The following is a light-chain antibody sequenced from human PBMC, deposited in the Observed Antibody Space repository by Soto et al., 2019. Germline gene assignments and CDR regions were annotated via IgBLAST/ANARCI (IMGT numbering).Light chain of an antibody. CDR3: QQYNNWPET. J-gene: IGKJ1*01. CDR1: QSVSSN. CDR2: GAS. V-gene: IGKV3-15*01. Sequence: EIVMTQSPATLSVSPGKRGTLSCRARQSVSSNLAWYQQRPGQAPRLLIYGASTRATGIPARFSGSGSGTEFTLTICSLQSEDFAVYYCQQYNNWPETFGPGTKVDI.